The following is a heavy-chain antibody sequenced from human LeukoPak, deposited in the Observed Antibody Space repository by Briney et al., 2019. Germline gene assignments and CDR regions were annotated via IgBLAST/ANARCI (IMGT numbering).Heavy chain of an antibody. Sequence: SETLSLTCAVSGYSISSGYYWSWIRQPPGKGLEWVGQISHRRSTNYNPSLKSRVTISLDTSKNHFSLSLSSVNAADTAAYYCARGGVGPSTNWFDPWGQGTLVTVSS. CDR1: GYSISSGYY. J-gene: IGHJ5*02. CDR2: ISHRRST. CDR3: ARGGVGPSTNWFDP. D-gene: IGHD1-26*01. V-gene: IGHV4-34*01.